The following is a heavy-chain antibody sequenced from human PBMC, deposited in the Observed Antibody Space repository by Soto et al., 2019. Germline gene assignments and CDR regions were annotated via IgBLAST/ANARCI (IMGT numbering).Heavy chain of an antibody. Sequence: QVQLVESGGGVVQPGRSLRLSCAASGFTFSNYGMHWVRQAPGQGLEWVAVILNDGSNRYHADSVNDRFTISRDNSKNMMYLQMNSLRAEDTAVYYCARDDEYSGNGMDVWGQGTTVTVS. V-gene: IGHV3-33*01. J-gene: IGHJ6*02. CDR1: GFTFSNYG. CDR3: ARDDEYSGNGMDV. D-gene: IGHD3-10*01. CDR2: ILNDGSNR.